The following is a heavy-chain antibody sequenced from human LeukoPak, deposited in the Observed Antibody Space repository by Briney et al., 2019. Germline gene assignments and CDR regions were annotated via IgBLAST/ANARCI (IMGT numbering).Heavy chain of an antibody. Sequence: SETLFLTCPVSGGSIRRSGYYWVWIRQPPGKGLEWIGSIYYSGSTYYNPPLKSRVTISVHTSKNQFSLRLSAVTAADTAVYYCARQRDSSSAGGVDYWGQGTLVTVSS. V-gene: IGHV4-39*01. J-gene: IGHJ4*02. CDR3: ARQRDSSSAGGVDY. D-gene: IGHD6-6*01. CDR1: GGSIRRSGYY. CDR2: IYYSGST.